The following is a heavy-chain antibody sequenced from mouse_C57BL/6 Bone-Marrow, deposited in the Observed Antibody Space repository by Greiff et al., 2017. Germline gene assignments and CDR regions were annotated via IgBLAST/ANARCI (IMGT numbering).Heavy chain of an antibody. J-gene: IGHJ3*01. D-gene: IGHD2-4*01. Sequence: DVMLVESGGGLVQPGGSLKLSCAASGFTFSDYYMYWVRQTPEKRLEWVAYISNGGGSTYYPDTVKGRFTISRDNAKNTLYLQMSRLKSEDTAMYYCASPYYDYDVGFAYWGQGTLVTVSA. CDR2: ISNGGGST. CDR1: GFTFSDYY. CDR3: ASPYYDYDVGFAY. V-gene: IGHV5-12*01.